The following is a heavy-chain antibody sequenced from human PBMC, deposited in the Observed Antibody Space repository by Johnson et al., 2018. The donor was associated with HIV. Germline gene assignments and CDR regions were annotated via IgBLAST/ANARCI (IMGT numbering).Heavy chain of an antibody. CDR1: GFTVSSNY. CDR2: IYSGGST. Sequence: VQLVESGGGLVKPGGSLRLSCAASGFTVSSNYMSWVRQAPGKGLEWVSVIYSGGSTYYADPVKGRFTISRASSKNTLYLEMNTLRPDDTAMYYCARGSRYTFDNDDVHLLHAFDIWGQGTMVTVSS. J-gene: IGHJ3*02. V-gene: IGHV3-66*02. D-gene: IGHD3-16*01. CDR3: ARGSRYTFDNDDVHLLHAFDI.